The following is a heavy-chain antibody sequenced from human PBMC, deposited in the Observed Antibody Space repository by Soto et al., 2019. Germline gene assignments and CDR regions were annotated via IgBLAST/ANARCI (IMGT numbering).Heavy chain of an antibody. Sequence: GGSLRLSCAASGFTFSSYSMNWVRQAPGKGLEWVSYISSSSSTIYYADSVKGRFTISRDNAKNSLYLQMNSLRDEDTAVYYCARDPSYGVESYYYYGMDVWGQGTTVTVSS. CDR1: GFTFSSYS. V-gene: IGHV3-48*02. CDR2: ISSSSSTI. CDR3: ARDPSYGVESYYYYGMDV. D-gene: IGHD4-17*01. J-gene: IGHJ6*02.